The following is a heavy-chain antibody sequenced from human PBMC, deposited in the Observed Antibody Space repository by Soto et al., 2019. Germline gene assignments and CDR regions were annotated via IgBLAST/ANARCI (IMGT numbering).Heavy chain of an antibody. Sequence: SETLSLTCSVSGGSMRGSTSSFYWSWIRQSPGKGLEWIGSIYYSGATNYNPSLESRLTISVDTSKNQFSLNLSSVTAADTAVYYCARAMGDWGTYYHHYGFAVWGQGTTVTVS. J-gene: IGHJ6*02. V-gene: IGHV4-61*01. CDR3: ARAMGDWGTYYHHYGFAV. D-gene: IGHD3-16*01. CDR1: GGSMRGSTSSFY. CDR2: IYYSGAT.